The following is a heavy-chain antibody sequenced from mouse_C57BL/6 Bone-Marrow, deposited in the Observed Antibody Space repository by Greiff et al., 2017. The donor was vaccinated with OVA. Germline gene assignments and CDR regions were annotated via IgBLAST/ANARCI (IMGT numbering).Heavy chain of an antibody. CDR1: GYSITSGYY. J-gene: IGHJ3*01. CDR2: ISYDGSN. CDR3: ARGDSWFAY. Sequence: EVKLQESGPGLVKPSQSLSLTCSVTGYSITSGYYWNWIRQFPGNKLEWMGYISYDGSNKYNPSLKNRISITRDTSKNHFFLKLNSVTTEDTATYYCARGDSWFAYWGQGTLVTVSA. V-gene: IGHV3-6*01.